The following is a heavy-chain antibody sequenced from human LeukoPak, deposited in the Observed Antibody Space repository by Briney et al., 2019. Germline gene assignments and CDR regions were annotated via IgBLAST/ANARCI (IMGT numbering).Heavy chain of an antibody. D-gene: IGHD1-14*01. V-gene: IGHV4-39*07. Sequence: SETLSLTCTVSGGSISSSSYYWGWIRQPPGKGLEWIGSIYYSGSTYYNPSLKSRVTISVDTSKNQFSLKLSSVTAADTAVYYCARGDRIWEPMADRYYFDYWGQGTLVTVSS. J-gene: IGHJ4*02. CDR3: ARGDRIWEPMADRYYFDY. CDR1: GGSISSSSYY. CDR2: IYYSGST.